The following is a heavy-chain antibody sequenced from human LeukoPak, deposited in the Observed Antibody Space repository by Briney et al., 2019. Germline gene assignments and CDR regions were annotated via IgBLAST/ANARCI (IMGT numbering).Heavy chain of an antibody. CDR3: AGGNYYGSGSYFDY. D-gene: IGHD3-10*01. CDR1: GYTFTGYY. CDR2: INPNSGGT. V-gene: IGHV1-2*02. Sequence: ASVKVSCKASGYTFTGYYMHWVRQAPGQGLEWMGWINPNSGGTNYAQKFQGRVTMTRDTSISTAYMELSRLRSDDTAVYYCAGGNYYGSGSYFDYWGQGTLVTVSS. J-gene: IGHJ4*02.